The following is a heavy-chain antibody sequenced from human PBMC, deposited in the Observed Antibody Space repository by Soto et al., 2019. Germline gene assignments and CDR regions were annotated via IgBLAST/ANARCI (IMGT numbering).Heavy chain of an antibody. CDR2: INAGNGNT. J-gene: IGHJ4*02. V-gene: IGHV1-3*01. CDR1: GCTFPSYA. CDR3: ARAGVGALAAFEY. D-gene: IGHD1-26*01. Sequence: RXSVRRSCMASGCTFPSYAMHWVRQAPGQRLEWMGWINAGNGNTKYSQKFQGRVTITRDTSASTAYMELSSLRSEDTAVYYCARAGVGALAAFEYWGQGTLVTVSS.